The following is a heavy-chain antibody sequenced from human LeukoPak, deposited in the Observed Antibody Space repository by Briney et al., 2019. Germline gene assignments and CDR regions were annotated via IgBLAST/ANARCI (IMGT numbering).Heavy chain of an antibody. J-gene: IGHJ4*02. CDR1: GFTFSSYE. CDR3: ALWDSGYAFDY. CDR2: ISSSGSTI. V-gene: IGHV3-48*03. Sequence: GGSLRLSCAASGFTFSSYEMSWVRQAPGKGLEWVSYISSSGSTIYYADSVKGRFTISRDNAKNSLYLQMNSLRAEDTAVYYCALWDSGYAFDYWGQGTLVTVSS. D-gene: IGHD5-12*01.